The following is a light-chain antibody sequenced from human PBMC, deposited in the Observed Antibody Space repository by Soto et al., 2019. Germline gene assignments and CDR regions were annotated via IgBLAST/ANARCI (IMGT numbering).Light chain of an antibody. CDR2: GAS. Sequence: EIVLTQSPGTLSLSPGEIATLSCRASQSVSSTYLIWYQQKPGQAPRLLIYGASSTATGVPDRFSGGGSGTDFTLTISRLETEDFAVYYCQHFVNSITRTFGQGTRWIS. V-gene: IGKV3-20*01. J-gene: IGKJ1*01. CDR1: QSVSSTY. CDR3: QHFVNSITRT.